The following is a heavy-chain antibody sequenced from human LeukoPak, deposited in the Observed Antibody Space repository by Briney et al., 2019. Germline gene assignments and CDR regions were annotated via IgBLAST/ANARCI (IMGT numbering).Heavy chain of an antibody. V-gene: IGHV3-53*01. CDR2: IYSGGST. J-gene: IGHJ6*02. Sequence: GGSLRLSCAASGFTVSSNYMGWVRQAPGKGLEWVSVIYSGGSTYYADSVKGRFTISRDNSKNTLYLQMNSLRAEDTAVYYCASPPAGYSYGISDYYGMDVWGQGTTVTVSS. D-gene: IGHD5-18*01. CDR3: ASPPAGYSYGISDYYGMDV. CDR1: GFTVSSNY.